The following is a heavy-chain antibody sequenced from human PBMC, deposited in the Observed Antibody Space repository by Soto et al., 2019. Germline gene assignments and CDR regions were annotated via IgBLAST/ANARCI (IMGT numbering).Heavy chain of an antibody. CDR3: ARGGGSSSSTGDYYYYYGMDV. D-gene: IGHD6-6*01. Sequence: GASVKVSCKASGYTFTSHGISWVRQAPGQGLEWMGWISAYNGNTNYAQKLQGRVTMTTDTSTSTAYMELRSLRSDDTAVYYCARGGGSSSSTGDYYYYYGMDVWGQGTTVIVSS. V-gene: IGHV1-18*04. J-gene: IGHJ6*02. CDR1: GYTFTSHG. CDR2: ISAYNGNT.